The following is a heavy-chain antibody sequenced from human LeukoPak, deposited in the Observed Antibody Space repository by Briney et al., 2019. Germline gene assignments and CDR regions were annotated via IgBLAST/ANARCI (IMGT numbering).Heavy chain of an antibody. CDR3: AKDSSGNYSTELDY. D-gene: IGHD1-26*01. J-gene: IGHJ4*02. V-gene: IGHV3-30*02. Sequence: GGSLRLSCAASGFTFSSYGMHWVRQAPGKGLEWVAFIRYDGTNKYYADSVKGRFTISRDNYKNTLYLKMNNLRAEDTAVYYCAKDSSGNYSTELDYWGQGTLVTVSS. CDR2: IRYDGTNK. CDR1: GFTFSSYG.